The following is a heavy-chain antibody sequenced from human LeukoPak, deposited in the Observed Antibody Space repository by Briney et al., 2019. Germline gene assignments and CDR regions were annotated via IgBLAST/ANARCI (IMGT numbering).Heavy chain of an antibody. CDR3: ASLTTAEAFDI. J-gene: IGHJ3*02. D-gene: IGHD3-22*01. CDR2: IYYSGST. Sequence: PSETLSLTCTVSGGSISSYYWSWIRQPPGKGLEWIGNIYYSGSTNYNPSLKSRVTISVDTSKNQFSLKLSSVTAADTAVYYCASLTTAEAFDIWGQGTMVTVSS. V-gene: IGHV4-59*01. CDR1: GGSISSYY.